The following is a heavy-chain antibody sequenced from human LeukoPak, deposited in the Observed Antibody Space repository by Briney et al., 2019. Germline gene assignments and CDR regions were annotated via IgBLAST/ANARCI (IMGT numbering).Heavy chain of an antibody. CDR2: SNNDGSFA. J-gene: IGHJ4*02. Sequence: GGSLRLSCAASGFTFTRYWMHWVRQGPGKGLVWLSFSNNDGSFATYADSVKGRFTISRDSAQNTVYLQMNSLRAEDTAVYYCARVGSYDSSGYYFGSWGQGTLVTVSS. CDR3: ARVGSYDSSGYYFGS. D-gene: IGHD3-22*01. CDR1: GFTFTRYW. V-gene: IGHV3-74*01.